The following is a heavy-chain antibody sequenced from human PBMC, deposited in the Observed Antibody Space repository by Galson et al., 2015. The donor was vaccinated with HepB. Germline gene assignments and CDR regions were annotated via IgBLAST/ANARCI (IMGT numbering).Heavy chain of an antibody. V-gene: IGHV3-7*03. CDR1: GFMFRSHW. Sequence: SLRLSCAASGFMFRSHWMAWVRQAPGKGLEWVANIKQDGSKQYYVDSVKGRFTVSRDDAKNSLYLQMDSLRAEDTAVYYCARDEAYSLQIWGQGTMVTVSS. D-gene: IGHD3-16*01. J-gene: IGHJ3*02. CDR2: IKQDGSKQ. CDR3: ARDEAYSLQI.